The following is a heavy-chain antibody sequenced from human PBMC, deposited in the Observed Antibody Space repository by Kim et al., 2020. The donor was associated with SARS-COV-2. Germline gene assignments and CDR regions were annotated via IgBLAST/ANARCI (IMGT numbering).Heavy chain of an antibody. CDR1: GASLSLDY. V-gene: IGHV4-4*07. Sequence: SETLSLTCTVSGASLSLDYWGWNRQPAGKGLEWVGCVYTSGRTNYNPSLQSRLTISVDTSKNQFSLNLTSVTAADTAVYYCARVFVPSARSRFDP. CDR3: ARVFVPSARSRFDP. CDR2: VYTSGRT. J-gene: IGHJ5*02. D-gene: IGHD3-10*02.